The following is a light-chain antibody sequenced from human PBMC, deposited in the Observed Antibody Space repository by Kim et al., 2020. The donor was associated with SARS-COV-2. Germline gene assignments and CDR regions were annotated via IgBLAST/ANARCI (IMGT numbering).Light chain of an antibody. J-gene: IGKJ5*01. CDR3: QRYDKRPPA. CDR1: HAISNY. Sequence: ASGGDRGTITCQASHAISNYINWYQHKPGKAPKLLIYDASNLERGVPSRFSGSGYGTDFTFTISSLQTEDIATYYCQRYDKRPPAFGQGTRLEIK. CDR2: DAS. V-gene: IGKV1-33*01.